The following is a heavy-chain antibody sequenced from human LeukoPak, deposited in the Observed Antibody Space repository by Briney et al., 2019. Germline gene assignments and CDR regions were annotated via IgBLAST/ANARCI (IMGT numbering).Heavy chain of an antibody. Sequence: GGSLRLSCAASGFTFSSYAMHWVRQAPGEGLEWVAVISYDSTNKYYADSVKGRFTISRDNPKNTLYIQMNSLRAEDTAVYYCARDIVVVPAAKTGYWGQGTLVTVSS. D-gene: IGHD2-2*01. J-gene: IGHJ4*02. CDR1: GFTFSSYA. CDR3: ARDIVVVPAAKTGY. CDR2: ISYDSTNK. V-gene: IGHV3-30*04.